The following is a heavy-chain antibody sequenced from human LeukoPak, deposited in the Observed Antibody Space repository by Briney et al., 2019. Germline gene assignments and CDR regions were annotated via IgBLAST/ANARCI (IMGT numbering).Heavy chain of an antibody. CDR2: IYTRGTT. CDR1: GASITSHY. Sequence: SETLSLTCTVSGASITSHYWSWIRRPAGKGLEWIGRIYTRGTTDYNPSLKSRVIISVDTSKNQFSLQLSSVTAADTAIYYCARSRNLDYWGQGTLVTVSS. V-gene: IGHV4-4*07. CDR3: ARSRNLDY. J-gene: IGHJ4*02.